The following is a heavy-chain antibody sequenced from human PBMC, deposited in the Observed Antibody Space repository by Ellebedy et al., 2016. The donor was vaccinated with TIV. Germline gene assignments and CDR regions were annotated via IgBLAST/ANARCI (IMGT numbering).Heavy chain of an antibody. CDR3: ARGRRIAVAGFSRDAFDI. V-gene: IGHV1-18*01. CDR1: GYTFTSYG. J-gene: IGHJ3*02. Sequence: ASVKVSCXASGYTFTSYGISWVRQAPGQGLEWMGWISAYNGNTNYAQKLQGRVTMTTDTSTSTAYMELRSLRSDDTAVYYCARGRRIAVAGFSRDAFDIWGQGTMVTVSS. D-gene: IGHD6-19*01. CDR2: ISAYNGNT.